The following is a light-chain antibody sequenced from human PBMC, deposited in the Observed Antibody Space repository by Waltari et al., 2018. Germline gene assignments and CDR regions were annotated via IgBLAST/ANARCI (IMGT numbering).Light chain of an antibody. V-gene: IGKV1-33*01. Sequence: DIQLTPSPSSLSASVGDRVTITCQANQDITTFLNWYQQKPGNAPKLLIYDASDLETGVPSRFSGSGSGKEFAFTINSLQPEDIATYYCLQYDSLPWTFGQGTKVDI. CDR1: QDITTF. CDR2: DAS. J-gene: IGKJ1*01. CDR3: LQYDSLPWT.